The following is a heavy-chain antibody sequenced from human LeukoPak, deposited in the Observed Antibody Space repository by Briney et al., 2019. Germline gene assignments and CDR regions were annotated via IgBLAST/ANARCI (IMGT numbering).Heavy chain of an antibody. D-gene: IGHD3-22*01. CDR2: TYYSGST. CDR3: ARPYYYDSRIDP. CDR1: GDSVSSSIYY. Sequence: SETLSLTCTVSGDSVSSSIYYWGWIRQPPGKGLEWIGYTYYSGSTYYNPSLKNRVSISVDTSKNQFSLNLSSVTAADTAVYYCARPYYYDSRIDPWGQGTLVTVSS. J-gene: IGHJ5*02. V-gene: IGHV4-30-4*01.